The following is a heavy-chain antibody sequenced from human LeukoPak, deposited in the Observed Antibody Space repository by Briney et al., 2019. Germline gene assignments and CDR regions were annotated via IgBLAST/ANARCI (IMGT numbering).Heavy chain of an antibody. CDR3: ARVGRYCSGGSCVLSRSAWFDP. CDR1: GYTFTGYY. D-gene: IGHD2-15*01. CDR2: INPNSGGT. V-gene: IGHV1-2*02. J-gene: IGHJ5*02. Sequence: GASVKVSCKASGYTFTGYYMHWVRQAPGQGLEWMGWINPNSGGTNYAQKFQGRVTMTRDTSISTAYMELSRLRSDDTAVYYCARVGRYCSGGSCVLSRSAWFDPWGQGTLVTVSS.